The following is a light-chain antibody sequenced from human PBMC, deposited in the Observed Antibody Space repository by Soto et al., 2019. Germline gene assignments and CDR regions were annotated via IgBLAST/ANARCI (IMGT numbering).Light chain of an antibody. CDR1: QSVTGNS. CDR2: GAS. V-gene: IGKV3-20*01. J-gene: IGKJ5*01. Sequence: EIVLTQSPGTLSLSPGERATLSCRASQSVTGNSLAWYQQKLGRAPRGLIYGASNRATGIPDRFSRSGTGTDFTLTITRLEPEDFAVYFCQQYGGSPRTFGQGTRLEIK. CDR3: QQYGGSPRT.